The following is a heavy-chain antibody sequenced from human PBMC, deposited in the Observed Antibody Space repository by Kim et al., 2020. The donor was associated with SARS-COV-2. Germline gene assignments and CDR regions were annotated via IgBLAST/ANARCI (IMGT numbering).Heavy chain of an antibody. J-gene: IGHJ6*02. V-gene: IGHV4-59*01. Sequence: KSRVTISVDTSKNQFSLKLSSVTAADTAVYYCARDLGFGGHYYYYYGMDVWGQGTTVTVSS. D-gene: IGHD3-10*01. CDR3: ARDLGFGGHYYYYYGMDV.